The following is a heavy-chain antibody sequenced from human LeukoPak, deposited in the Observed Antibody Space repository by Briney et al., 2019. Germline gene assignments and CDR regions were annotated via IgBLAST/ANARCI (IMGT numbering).Heavy chain of an antibody. Sequence: PGGSLRLSCAASGFTFSDYYMSWIRQAPGKGLEWVSYISSSGSTIYYADSVKGRFAISRDNAKNSLYLQMNSLRAEDTAVYYCARTPRASGYISEYFQHWGQGTLVTVSS. J-gene: IGHJ1*01. V-gene: IGHV3-11*04. CDR2: ISSSGSTI. CDR1: GFTFSDYY. CDR3: ARTPRASGYISEYFQH. D-gene: IGHD3-22*01.